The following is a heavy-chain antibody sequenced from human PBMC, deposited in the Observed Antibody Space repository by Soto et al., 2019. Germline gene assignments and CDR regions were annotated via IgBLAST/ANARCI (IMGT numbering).Heavy chain of an antibody. CDR3: ARGGSSDYYYYYYMDV. CDR1: GGSISSGGYY. V-gene: IGHV4-31*03. CDR2: IYYSGST. J-gene: IGHJ6*03. D-gene: IGHD6-6*01. Sequence: SETLSLTCTVSGGSISSGGYYWSWIRQHPGKGLEWIGYIYYSGSTYYNPSLKSRVTISVDTSKNQFSLKLSSVTAADTAVYYCARGGSSDYYYYYYMDVWGKGTTVTVSS.